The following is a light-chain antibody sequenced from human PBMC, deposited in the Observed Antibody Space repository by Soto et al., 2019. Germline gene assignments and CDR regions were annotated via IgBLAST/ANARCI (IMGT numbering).Light chain of an antibody. J-gene: IGLJ2*01. CDR1: SSNIGSNY. CDR2: TNN. V-gene: IGLV1-47*01. CDR3: AAWDDTLGGPYVV. Sequence: QSVLTQPPSASGTPGQRVTISCSGSSSNIGSNYVYWYQQLPGTAPKLLIYTNNQRPSGVPDRFSGSKSGTSASLAISGLRSEDEADYYCAAWDDTLGGPYVVFGGGTKVTVL.